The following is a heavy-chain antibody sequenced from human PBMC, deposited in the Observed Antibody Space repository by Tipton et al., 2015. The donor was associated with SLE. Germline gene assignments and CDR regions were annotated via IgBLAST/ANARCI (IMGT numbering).Heavy chain of an antibody. J-gene: IGHJ3*02. Sequence: QLVQSGAEVKKPGASVKVSCKASGYTFTGYYLHWVRQAPGQGLEWMGWINPNSGGTNYAQKFQGRVTMTRDTSISTAYMELSRLRSDDTAVYYCARDSTMVVTPDAFDIWGQGTMVTFSS. CDR3: ARDSTMVVTPDAFDI. CDR1: GYTFTGYY. D-gene: IGHD4-23*01. CDR2: INPNSGGT. V-gene: IGHV1-2*02.